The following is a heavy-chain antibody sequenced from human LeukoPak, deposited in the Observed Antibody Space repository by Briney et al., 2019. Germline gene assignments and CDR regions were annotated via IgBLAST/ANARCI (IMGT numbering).Heavy chain of an antibody. D-gene: IGHD3-22*01. CDR1: GFTFSSYS. J-gene: IGHJ4*02. CDR2: ISSSSIYK. CDR3: ASSRYDSSGYYGIIGY. V-gene: IGHV3-21*01. Sequence: GGSLRLSCAASGFTFSSYSMNWVRQAPGKGLEWVSFISSSSIYKYYADSVKGRFTISRDNAKKSLYLQMNSLRAEDTAVYYCASSRYDSSGYYGIIGYWGQGTLVTVSS.